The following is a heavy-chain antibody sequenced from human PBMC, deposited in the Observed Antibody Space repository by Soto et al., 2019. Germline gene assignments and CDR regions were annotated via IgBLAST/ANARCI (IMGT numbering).Heavy chain of an antibody. V-gene: IGHV3-23*01. J-gene: IGHJ4*02. Sequence: EVQLLESGGDLVQPGGSLRVSCAASGFTFSNYAMTWVRQAPGKGLEWVSDISSGGVNTYYADSVKGRFNISRDDSKNALYLHMNSLRAGDTAIHYCANVGPYYYDNSLPDDYWGKGTMVTVSA. CDR1: GFTFSNYA. CDR2: ISSGGVNT. CDR3: ANVGPYYYDNSLPDDY. D-gene: IGHD3-22*01.